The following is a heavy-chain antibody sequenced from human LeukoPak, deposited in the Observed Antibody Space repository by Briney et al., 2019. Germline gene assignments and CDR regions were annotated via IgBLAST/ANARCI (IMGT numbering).Heavy chain of an antibody. CDR3: AKGGDDILTLDY. V-gene: IGHV3-9*01. CDR1: GFTFDDYA. D-gene: IGHD3-9*01. J-gene: IGHJ4*02. CDR2: ISWNSGSI. Sequence: GRSLRLSCAASGFTFDDYAMHWVRQAPGKGLEWVSGISWNSGSIGYADSVKGRFTISRDNAMNSLYLQMNSLRAEDTALYYCAKGGDDILTLDYWGQGTLVTVSS.